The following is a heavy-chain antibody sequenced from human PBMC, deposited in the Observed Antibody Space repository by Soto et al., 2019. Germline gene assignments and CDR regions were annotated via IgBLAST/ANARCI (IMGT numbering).Heavy chain of an antibody. CDR3: AKDSSKAGVVATIKGGDYYYGMDV. CDR1: GFTFSSYA. V-gene: IGHV3-23*01. Sequence: GGSLRLSCAASGFTFSSYAMSWVRQAPGKGLEWVSAISGSGGSTYYADSVKGRFTISRDNSKNTLYLQMNSLRAEDTAVYYCAKDSSKAGVVATIKGGDYYYGMDVWGQGTTVTVSS. CDR2: ISGSGGST. D-gene: IGHD5-12*01. J-gene: IGHJ6*02.